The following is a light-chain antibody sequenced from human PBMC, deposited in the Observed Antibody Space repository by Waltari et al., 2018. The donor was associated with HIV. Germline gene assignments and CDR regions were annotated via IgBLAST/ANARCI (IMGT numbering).Light chain of an antibody. CDR3: QQLKTYPAVT. J-gene: IGKJ5*01. CDR2: DAS. CDR1: QGIDSY. V-gene: IGKV1-9*01. Sequence: DIQLTQSPSFLSASVGDRVTITCRASQGIDSYLAWYQQKPGKVPKLLIYDASTLQSGVPSRFSGSGSGTEFTLTISSLQPEDFATYYCQQLKTYPAVTFGQGTGLEI.